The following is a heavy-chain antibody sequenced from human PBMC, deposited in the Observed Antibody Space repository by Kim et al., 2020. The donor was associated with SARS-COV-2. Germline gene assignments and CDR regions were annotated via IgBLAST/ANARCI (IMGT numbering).Heavy chain of an antibody. CDR2: INHSGST. Sequence: SETLSLTCAVYGGSFSGYYWSWIRQPPGKGLEWIGEINHSGSTNYNPSLKSRVTISVDTSKNQFSLKLSSVTAADTAVYYCARGGPWYSSSCYGYWGQGTLVTVSS. J-gene: IGHJ4*02. CDR3: ARGGPWYSSSCYGY. V-gene: IGHV4-34*01. CDR1: GGSFSGYY. D-gene: IGHD6-13*01.